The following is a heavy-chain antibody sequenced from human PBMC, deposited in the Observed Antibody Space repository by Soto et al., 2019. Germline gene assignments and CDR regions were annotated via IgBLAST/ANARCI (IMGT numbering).Heavy chain of an antibody. CDR2: MNPNSGNT. CDR3: ARGFGYSSGWYAGYYYYGMDV. Sequence: ASVKVSCKASGYTFTSYDINWVRQATGQGLEWMGWMNPNSGNTGYAQKFQGRVTMTRNTSISTAYMELSSLRSEDTAVYYCARGFGYSSGWYAGYYYYGMDVWGQGTTVTVSS. D-gene: IGHD6-19*01. V-gene: IGHV1-8*01. CDR1: GYTFTSYD. J-gene: IGHJ6*02.